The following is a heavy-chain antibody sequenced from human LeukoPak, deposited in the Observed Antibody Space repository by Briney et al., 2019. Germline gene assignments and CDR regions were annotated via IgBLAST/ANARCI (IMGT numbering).Heavy chain of an antibody. CDR3: ARGGWGYYDSSGYCDY. Sequence: SQTLSLTCTVSDDSISTGNYYWSWIRQSAGKGLEWLVRVYISGSTSYNPSLKSRVTMSIDTSKKQFSLKLSSVTAADTAVYYCARGGWGYYDSSGYCDYWGQGTLVTVSS. CDR1: DDSISTGNYY. V-gene: IGHV4-61*02. J-gene: IGHJ4*02. D-gene: IGHD3-22*01. CDR2: VYISGST.